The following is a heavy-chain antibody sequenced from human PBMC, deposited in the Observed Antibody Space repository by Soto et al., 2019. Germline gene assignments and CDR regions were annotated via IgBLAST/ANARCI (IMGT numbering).Heavy chain of an antibody. CDR1: GGTFSSYA. J-gene: IGHJ4*02. Sequence: ASVKVSCKASGGTFSSYAISWVRQAPGQGLEWMGGIIPIFGTANYAQKFQGRVTITADKSTSTAYMELSSLRSEDTAVYYCARVQSGSDYSMRWGQGTLVTVSS. V-gene: IGHV1-69*06. CDR2: IIPIFGTA. D-gene: IGHD2-21*02. CDR3: ARVQSGSDYSMR.